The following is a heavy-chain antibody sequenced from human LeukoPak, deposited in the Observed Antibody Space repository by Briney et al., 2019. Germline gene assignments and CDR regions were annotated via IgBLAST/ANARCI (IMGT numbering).Heavy chain of an antibody. CDR2: IRGGGEI. D-gene: IGHD3-10*01. J-gene: IGHJ4*02. V-gene: IGHV3-23*01. CDR1: GFTFNSYD. Sequence: GGSLRLSCAASGFTFNSYDMHWVRQAPGEGLEWVSSIRGGGEIFYADSVKGRFTISRDNSKNTLYLQMNSLRAEDTAVYYCAKVTGTLFGYWGQGTLVTVSS. CDR3: AKVTGTLFGY.